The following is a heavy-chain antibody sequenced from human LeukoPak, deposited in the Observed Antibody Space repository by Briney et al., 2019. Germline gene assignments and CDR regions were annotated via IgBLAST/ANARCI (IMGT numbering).Heavy chain of an antibody. V-gene: IGHV4-59*11. CDR2: IYYSGST. Sequence: SETLSLTCTVSGGSISNHYWSWIPQPPGNGLECIMYIYYSGSTNYNPSLKSRVTISVDTSKNQFSLKLSSVTAADTAVYYCAPGEITGTYYYYMDVWGKGAKVSVSS. J-gene: IGHJ6*03. D-gene: IGHD1-20*01. CDR1: GGSISNHY. CDR3: APGEITGTYYYYMDV.